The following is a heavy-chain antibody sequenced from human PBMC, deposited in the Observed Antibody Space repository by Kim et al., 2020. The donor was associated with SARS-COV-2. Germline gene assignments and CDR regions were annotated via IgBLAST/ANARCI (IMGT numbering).Heavy chain of an antibody. J-gene: IGHJ4*02. CDR3: ARHRSGSYYYDSNGEIFDY. V-gene: IGHV4-39*01. D-gene: IGHD3-22*01. Sequence: SRVTIAVDTSKNQFSLKLSSVTAADTAVYYCARHRSGSYYYDSNGEIFDYWGQGTLVTVSS.